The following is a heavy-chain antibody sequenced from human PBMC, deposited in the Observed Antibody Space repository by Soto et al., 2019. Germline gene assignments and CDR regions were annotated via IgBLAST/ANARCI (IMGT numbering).Heavy chain of an antibody. Sequence: EVQLLESGGGLVQPGGSLRLSCAASGFTFSSYAMSWVRQAPGKGLEWVSAISGSGGSTYYADSVKGRFTISRDNSKNTLYLQMNSLRAEDTAVYYCAKDNYYGSGSYHNGNWFDPWGHGTLVTVSS. V-gene: IGHV3-23*01. CDR1: GFTFSSYA. J-gene: IGHJ5*02. CDR2: ISGSGGST. CDR3: AKDNYYGSGSYHNGNWFDP. D-gene: IGHD3-10*01.